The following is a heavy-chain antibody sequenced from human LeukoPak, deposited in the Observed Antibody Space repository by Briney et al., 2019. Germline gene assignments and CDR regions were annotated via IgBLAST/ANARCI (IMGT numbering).Heavy chain of an antibody. J-gene: IGHJ6*02. CDR3: PRDRYSSTSSYWIAV. CDR2: IKQDGSEE. Sequence: GGSLRLSCAASGFTFSNYWMSWVRQAPGKGLEWVANIKQDGSEEVYVDSVKGRFTISRDNAKNSLLLQMNTLRAEDTAVYYSPRDRYSSTSSYWIAVWGQGTTVTVSS. CDR1: GFTFSNYW. V-gene: IGHV3-7*05. D-gene: IGHD6-13*01.